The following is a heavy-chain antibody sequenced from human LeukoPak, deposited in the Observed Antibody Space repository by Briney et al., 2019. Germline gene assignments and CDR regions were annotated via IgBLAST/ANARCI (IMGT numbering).Heavy chain of an antibody. CDR2: INPNSGGT. CDR1: GYTFTGYY. J-gene: IGHJ4*02. CDR3: ARGGTYYDSSGYDY. V-gene: IGHV1-2*02. D-gene: IGHD3-22*01. Sequence: APVKVSCKASGYTFTGYYMHWVRQAPGQGLEWMGWINPNSGGTNYAQKFQGRVTMTRDTSISTAYMELSRLRSDDTAVYYCARGGTYYDSSGYDYWGQGTLVTVSS.